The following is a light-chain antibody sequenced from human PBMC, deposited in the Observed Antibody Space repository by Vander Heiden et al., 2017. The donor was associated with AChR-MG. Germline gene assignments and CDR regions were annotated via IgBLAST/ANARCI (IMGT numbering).Light chain of an antibody. CDR1: QSVGTY. J-gene: IGKJ3*01. Sequence: ELVLTQSPATLSLSPGERATLSCRASQSVGTYLAWYQQKPGQAPRLLISDASNRATGIPARFSGSGSGTDFTLTISSLEPEDFAIYYCQERSNWPTFGPGTKVDIK. V-gene: IGKV3-11*01. CDR2: DAS. CDR3: QERSNWPT.